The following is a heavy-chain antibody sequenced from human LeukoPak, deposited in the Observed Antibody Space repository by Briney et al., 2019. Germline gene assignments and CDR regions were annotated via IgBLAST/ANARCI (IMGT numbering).Heavy chain of an antibody. V-gene: IGHV3-7*01. J-gene: IGHJ6*02. CDR2: VKEDGSEK. CDR3: ARGFDSYNGVDV. Sequence: GGSLRLSCAASGFTLSIYWMTWVRQAPGKGLEWVANVKEDGSEKYYVDSVKGRFTISRDHVKNSLYLQMNSLRVDDTAVYFCARGFDSYNGVDVWGQGTTVTVSS. D-gene: IGHD3-9*01. CDR1: GFTLSIYW.